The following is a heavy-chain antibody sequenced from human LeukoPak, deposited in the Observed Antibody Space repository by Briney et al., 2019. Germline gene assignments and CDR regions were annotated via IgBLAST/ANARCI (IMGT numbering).Heavy chain of an antibody. CDR3: AKADSSGWYESNWFDP. Sequence: PGGSLRLSCAASGFTFGSYAMHWVRQAPGKGLDWVTVIGHDGGGKYYADSVKGRFTISRDNSRNTLYLQMSSLRAEDTAVYYCAKADSSGWYESNWFDPWGQGTLVTVSS. CDR1: GFTFGSYA. V-gene: IGHV3-30*04. CDR2: IGHDGGGK. D-gene: IGHD6-19*01. J-gene: IGHJ5*02.